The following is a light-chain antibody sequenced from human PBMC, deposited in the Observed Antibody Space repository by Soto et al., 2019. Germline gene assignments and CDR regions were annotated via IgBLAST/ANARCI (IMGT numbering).Light chain of an antibody. CDR3: HQYASSPQT. J-gene: IGKJ1*01. V-gene: IGKV3-20*01. CDR2: DAS. CDR1: QSVAKNY. Sequence: EIVLTQSPGTLSLYPGERATLSCRASQSVAKNYLARYQQEPGQAPRLLIYDASKRATGMPDRFSGSGSGTDFTLTISRLEPEDFAVYYCHQYASSPQTFGQGTKVEIK.